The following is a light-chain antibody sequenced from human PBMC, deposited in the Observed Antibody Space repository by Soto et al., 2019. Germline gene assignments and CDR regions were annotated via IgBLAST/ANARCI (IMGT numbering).Light chain of an antibody. CDR3: QQYNDWPPGYT. CDR1: WGLGTN. J-gene: IGKJ2*01. CDR2: ASS. Sequence: EVVMTQSPATLSVSPGERATLSCRASWGLGTNLAWYQQKPGLAPRLLIYASSTRATGVPPRFSGSGSGTDFTLTISGLQSEDFAVYYCQQYNDWPPGYTFGQGTKVDIK. V-gene: IGKV3-15*01.